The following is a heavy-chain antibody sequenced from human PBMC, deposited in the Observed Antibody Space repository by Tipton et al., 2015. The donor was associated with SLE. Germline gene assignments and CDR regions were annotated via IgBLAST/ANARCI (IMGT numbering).Heavy chain of an antibody. Sequence: GSLRLSCAASGFTFSNSAMSWVRQAPGKGLEWVSVVYGGGGTYYADSVKGRFTISRDNAKNALYLQMNSLRAEDTAIYYCARVYYGHGYNGWLDPWGQGTLVTVSS. D-gene: IGHD5-24*01. CDR3: ARVYYGHGYNGWLDP. CDR1: GFTFSNSA. J-gene: IGHJ5*02. CDR2: VYGGGGT. V-gene: IGHV3-23*03.